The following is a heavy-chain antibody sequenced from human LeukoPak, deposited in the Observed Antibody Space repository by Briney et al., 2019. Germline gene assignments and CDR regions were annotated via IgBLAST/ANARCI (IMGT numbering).Heavy chain of an antibody. CDR2: IYHSGST. D-gene: IGHD3-22*01. J-gene: IGHJ3*02. Sequence: NSSETLSLTCAVSGYSISSGYYWGWIRQPPGKGLEWIGSIYHSGSTYYNPSLKSRGTISVDTSKNQFSLKLSSVTAADTAVYYCARQGSGYYYSAFDIWGQGTMVTVSS. V-gene: IGHV4-38-2*01. CDR3: ARQGSGYYYSAFDI. CDR1: GYSISSGYY.